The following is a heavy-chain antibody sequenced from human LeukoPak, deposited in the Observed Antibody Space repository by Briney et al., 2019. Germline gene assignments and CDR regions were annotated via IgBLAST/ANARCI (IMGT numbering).Heavy chain of an antibody. J-gene: IGHJ4*02. CDR2: IYYTGTT. CDR3: ARDGDKGGFDY. D-gene: IGHD4/OR15-4a*01. V-gene: IGHV4-59*08. CDR1: GGSISSYY. Sequence: SETLSLTCTVSGGSISSYYWSWIRQPPGKGLEYIGFIYYTGTTNYNPSLKSRVTISVDTSKNQFSLKLSSVTAADTAVYYCARDGDKGGFDYWGQGTLVTVSS.